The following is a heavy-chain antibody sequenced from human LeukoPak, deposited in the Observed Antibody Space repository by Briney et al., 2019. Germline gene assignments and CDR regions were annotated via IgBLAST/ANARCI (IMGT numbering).Heavy chain of an antibody. CDR1: GGSISSSSYY. Sequence: SGTLSLTCTVSGGSISSSSYYWSWIRQPAGKGLEWIGRIYVIGSTNYNPSLKSRVTITMDTSKNQFSLKLSSVTAADTAVYYCAREGWERHHFDHWGQGTLVTVSS. V-gene: IGHV4-61*02. CDR2: IYVIGST. J-gene: IGHJ4*02. D-gene: IGHD1-26*01. CDR3: AREGWERHHFDH.